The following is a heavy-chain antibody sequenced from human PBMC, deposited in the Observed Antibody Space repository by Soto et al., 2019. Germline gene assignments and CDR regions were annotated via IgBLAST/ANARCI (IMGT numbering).Heavy chain of an antibody. V-gene: IGHV4-34*01. Sequence: PSETLSLTCAVYGGSFSGYYWSWIRQPPGKGLEWIGEINHSGSTNYNPSLKSRVTISVDTSKNQFSLKLSSVTAADTAVYYCARPVYDSSGYYFYYWGQGTLVTVSS. CDR2: INHSGST. J-gene: IGHJ4*02. CDR3: ARPVYDSSGYYFYY. CDR1: GGSFSGYY. D-gene: IGHD3-22*01.